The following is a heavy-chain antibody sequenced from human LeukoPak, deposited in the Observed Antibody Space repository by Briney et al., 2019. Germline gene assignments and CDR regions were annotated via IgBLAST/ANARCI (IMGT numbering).Heavy chain of an antibody. CDR2: IKGGGGDP. D-gene: IGHD2-21*02. CDR1: GFTFSTSA. Sequence: GGSLRLCCAASGFTFSTSAMGWVRQAAGKGLEWVSSIKGGGGDPFYADSVKGRFTISRDNSKNTLFLQLNSLRADDSAVYYCAKGGHDFNPFYWWGQGTLVTVSS. J-gene: IGHJ4*02. CDR3: AKGGHDFNPFYW. V-gene: IGHV3-23*01.